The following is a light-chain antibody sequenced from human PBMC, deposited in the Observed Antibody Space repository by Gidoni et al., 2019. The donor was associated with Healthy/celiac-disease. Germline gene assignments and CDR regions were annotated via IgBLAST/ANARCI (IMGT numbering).Light chain of an antibody. CDR3: CSYAGSLHVV. CDR2: DVS. CDR1: SSDVGGYNY. Sequence: QSALTQPRSVSGSPGQSVTISCTGTSSDVGGYNYVSWYQQHPGKAPKLMIYDVSQRPSGVPDRFSGSRSGNTASLTISGLQAEDEADYYCCSYAGSLHVVFGGGTKLTVL. J-gene: IGLJ2*01. V-gene: IGLV2-11*01.